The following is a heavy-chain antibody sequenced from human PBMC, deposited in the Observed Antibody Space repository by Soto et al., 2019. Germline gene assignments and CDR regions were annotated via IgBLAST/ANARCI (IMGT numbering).Heavy chain of an antibody. Sequence: QVQLVQSGAEVKKPGSSVKVSCKASGGTFSSYAISWVRQAPGQGLEWMGGIIPIFGTANYAQKFQGRVTITADESTSTAYMELSSLRSEDTAVYYCARDVATTVTLNKYYYYGMDVWGQGTTVTDSS. CDR3: ARDVATTVTLNKYYYYGMDV. V-gene: IGHV1-69*01. D-gene: IGHD4-4*01. CDR2: IIPIFGTA. CDR1: GGTFSSYA. J-gene: IGHJ6*02.